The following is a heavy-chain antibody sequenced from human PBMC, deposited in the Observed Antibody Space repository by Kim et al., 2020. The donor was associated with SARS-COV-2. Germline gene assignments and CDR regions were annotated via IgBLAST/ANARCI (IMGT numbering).Heavy chain of an antibody. CDR2: ITWNSGSI. D-gene: IGHD3-10*01. Sequence: GGSLRLSCAASGFVFGDYAMHWARQAPGKGLEWVSGITWNSGSIGYAESVKGRFTISRDNAKNSLYLQMNSLREEDTASYYCAKGDYGSGTYYKTPRYYAMGVWGQGTTVTVSS. V-gene: IGHV3-9*01. J-gene: IGHJ6*02. CDR1: GFVFGDYA. CDR3: AKGDYGSGTYYKTPRYYAMGV.